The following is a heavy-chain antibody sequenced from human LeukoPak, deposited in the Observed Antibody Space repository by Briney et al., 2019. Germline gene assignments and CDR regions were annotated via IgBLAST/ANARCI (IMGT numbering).Heavy chain of an antibody. Sequence: GGSLRLSCAASGFTFSTYAMGWVRQAPGKGLEWVPSIKGGGGDPFYAESVRGRFTISRDNSKNTLYLQLNSLRAEDTAVYFCAKGGHDFNPFYCWGQGTLATVSS. J-gene: IGHJ4*02. V-gene: IGHV3-23*01. CDR2: IKGGGGDP. CDR1: GFTFSTYA. CDR3: AKGGHDFNPFYC. D-gene: IGHD2-21*02.